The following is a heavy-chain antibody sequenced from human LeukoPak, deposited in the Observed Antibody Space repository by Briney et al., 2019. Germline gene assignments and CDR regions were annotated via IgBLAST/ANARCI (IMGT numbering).Heavy chain of an antibody. CDR2: ISAYNGNT. J-gene: IGHJ3*02. CDR1: GYTFTSYG. CDR3: ARDKEMATITGAFDI. V-gene: IGHV1-18*01. Sequence: ASVKVSCKASGYTFTSYGISWVRQAPGQGLEWMGWISAYNGNTNYAQKLQGRVTMTTDTSTSTAYMELRSLRSDDTAVYYCARDKEMATITGAFDIWGQGTMVTVPS. D-gene: IGHD5-24*01.